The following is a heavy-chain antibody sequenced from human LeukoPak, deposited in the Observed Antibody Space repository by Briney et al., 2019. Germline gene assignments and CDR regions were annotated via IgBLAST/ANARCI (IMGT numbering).Heavy chain of an antibody. CDR2: IRFDGNIK. CDR1: GFTFSSYD. CDR3: AKGRYYDSSGYPIDY. Sequence: GSLRLSCAASGFTFSSYDMHWVRQAPGKGLEWVAFIRFDGNIKYFADSVKGRFTISRDTSKNTLYLQMNSLRAEDTAIYYCAKGRYYDSSGYPIDYWGQGTLVTVSS. V-gene: IGHV3-30*02. J-gene: IGHJ4*02. D-gene: IGHD3-22*01.